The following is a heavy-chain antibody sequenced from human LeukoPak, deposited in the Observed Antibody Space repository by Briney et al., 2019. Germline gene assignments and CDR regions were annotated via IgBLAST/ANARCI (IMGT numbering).Heavy chain of an antibody. Sequence: GSSVKVSCKASGGTFSSYAISWVRQAPGQGLEWMGGIIPIFGTANYAQKFQGRVTITADESTSTAYMELSSLRSEDTAVYYCAREFPAYDSRGYYSSQYFDYWGQGTLVTVSS. D-gene: IGHD3-22*01. CDR3: AREFPAYDSRGYYSSQYFDY. V-gene: IGHV1-69*01. CDR1: GGTFSSYA. CDR2: IIPIFGTA. J-gene: IGHJ4*02.